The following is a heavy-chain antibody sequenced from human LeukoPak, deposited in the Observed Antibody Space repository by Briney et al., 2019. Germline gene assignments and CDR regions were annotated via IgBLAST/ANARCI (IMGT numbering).Heavy chain of an antibody. D-gene: IGHD2-2*01. CDR1: GFTFNNYG. CDR2: ISYHGSEK. V-gene: IGHV3-30*03. J-gene: IGHJ6*02. Sequence: PGGSLRLSCAASGFTFNNYGMHWVRQAPGKGLEWVAVISYHGSEKFYAESVKGRFTISRDNSKSTLYLQMNSLRAEDTALYYCAAVLPSASTGHYYGIDVWGQGTTVTVSS. CDR3: AAVLPSASTGHYYGIDV.